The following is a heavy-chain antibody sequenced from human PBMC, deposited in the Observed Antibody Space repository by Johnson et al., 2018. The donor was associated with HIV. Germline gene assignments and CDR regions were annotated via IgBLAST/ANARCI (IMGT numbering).Heavy chain of an antibody. D-gene: IGHD5-12*01. CDR3: AKEFLLGYPAQIDAFDI. CDR1: GFTFSSYA. Sequence: QVQLVESGGGLIQPGGSLRLSCAASGFTFSSYAMHWVRQAPGKGLEWVAVIWYDGSNKYYADSGKGRFTISRDNSKNTLYLQMNSLRAEDTAVYYCAKEFLLGYPAQIDAFDIWGEVKMVTVCS. J-gene: IGHJ3*02. CDR2: IWYDGSNK. V-gene: IGHV3-33*06.